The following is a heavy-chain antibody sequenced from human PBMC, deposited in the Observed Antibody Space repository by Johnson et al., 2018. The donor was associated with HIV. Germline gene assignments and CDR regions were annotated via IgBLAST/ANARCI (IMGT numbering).Heavy chain of an antibody. V-gene: IGHV3-30*19. J-gene: IGHJ3*01. CDR2: ISYDGTNK. Sequence: VQLVESGGGVVQPGGSLRLSCAASGFTFSSYGMHWVRQAPGKGLEWVAVISYDGTNKYYANSVKGRFTISRDNSKNTLYLQMNSLRAEDTALYYCARDRGSSRDALDVWGQGTMVTVSS. CDR1: GFTFSSYG. CDR3: ARDRGSSRDALDV. D-gene: IGHD6-19*01.